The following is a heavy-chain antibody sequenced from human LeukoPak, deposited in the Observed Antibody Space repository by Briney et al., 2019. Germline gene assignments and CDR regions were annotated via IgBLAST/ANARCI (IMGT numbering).Heavy chain of an antibody. V-gene: IGHV3-53*01. CDR2: IYRDGRT. Sequence: GGSLRLSCAASGFSVSSNYMSWVRQAPGKGLEWVSIIYRDGRTYYTDSVKGRFTISIDTSKLFLQMNSLRAEDTAVYYCASLTPYYYDMGAFDIWGQGTMVTVSS. J-gene: IGHJ3*02. D-gene: IGHD3-22*01. CDR1: GFSVSSNY. CDR3: ASLTPYYYDMGAFDI.